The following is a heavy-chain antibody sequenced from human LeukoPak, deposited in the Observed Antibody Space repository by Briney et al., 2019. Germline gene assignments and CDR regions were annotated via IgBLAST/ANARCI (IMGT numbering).Heavy chain of an antibody. CDR1: GFTFSSYW. V-gene: IGHV3-7*04. D-gene: IGHD3-22*01. J-gene: IGHJ4*02. Sequence: GGSLRLSCAASGFTFSSYWMSWVRQAPGKGLEWVANIKQDGSEKYYVDSVKGRFTISRDNAKNSLYLQMNSLRAEDTAVYYCARVDMIVVAAFDYWGQGTLVTVSS. CDR2: IKQDGSEK. CDR3: ARVDMIVVAAFDY.